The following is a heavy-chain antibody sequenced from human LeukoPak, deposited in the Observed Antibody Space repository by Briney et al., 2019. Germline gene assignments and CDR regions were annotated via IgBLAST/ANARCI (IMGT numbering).Heavy chain of an antibody. Sequence: PSETLSLTCAVSGVSISSSNWWSWVRQPPGKGLEWIGEIYHSGSTNYNPSLKSRVTISVDKSKNQFSLKLSSVTAADTAVYYCARGESIAVAGPPDAFDIWGQGTMVTVSS. J-gene: IGHJ3*02. D-gene: IGHD6-19*01. V-gene: IGHV4-4*02. CDR3: ARGESIAVAGPPDAFDI. CDR2: IYHSGST. CDR1: GVSISSSNW.